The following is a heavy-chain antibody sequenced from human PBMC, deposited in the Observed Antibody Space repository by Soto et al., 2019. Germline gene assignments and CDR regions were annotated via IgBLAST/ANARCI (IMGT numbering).Heavy chain of an antibody. CDR1: GYTLTEVS. CDR2: FDPEDGET. V-gene: IGHV1-24*01. J-gene: IGHJ4*02. Sequence: ASVKVSCKVSGYTLTEVSMHWVRQAPGKGLEWMGGFDPEDGETIYAQKFQGRVTMTEDTSTDTAYMELSSLRSEDTAVYYCATGCPIVGATNFDYWGQGTLVTVSS. CDR3: ATGCPIVGATNFDY. D-gene: IGHD1-26*01.